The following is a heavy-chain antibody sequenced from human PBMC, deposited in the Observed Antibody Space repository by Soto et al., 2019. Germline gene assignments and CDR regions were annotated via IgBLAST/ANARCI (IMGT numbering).Heavy chain of an antibody. J-gene: IGHJ4*02. D-gene: IGHD3-9*01. CDR1: GGSISSYY. V-gene: IGHV4-59*12. Sequence: PSETLSLTCTVSGGSISSYYWSWIRQHPGKGLEWIGEILYSGNTNYNPSLKSRVTISVDTSKNQFSVKVNSVTAADTAVYYCARRRYADVLTGWYYDYWGKGTLVTVPS. CDR3: ARRRYADVLTGWYYDY. CDR2: ILYSGNT.